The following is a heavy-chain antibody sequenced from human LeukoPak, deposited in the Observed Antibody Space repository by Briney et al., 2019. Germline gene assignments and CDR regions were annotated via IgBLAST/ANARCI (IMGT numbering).Heavy chain of an antibody. D-gene: IGHD4/OR15-4a*01. CDR3: AKDEWVTNYALDY. V-gene: IGHV3-30*02. CDR2: IRSDGSNK. J-gene: IGHJ4*02. CDR1: GFTFDSYG. Sequence: RGSLRLSCAASGFTFDSYGMHWVRQAPGKGLEWVAFIRSDGSNKYYADSVKGRFTISRDNSKNTLDLQMNSLRAADTAVYYCAKDEWVTNYALDYWGQGTLVTVSS.